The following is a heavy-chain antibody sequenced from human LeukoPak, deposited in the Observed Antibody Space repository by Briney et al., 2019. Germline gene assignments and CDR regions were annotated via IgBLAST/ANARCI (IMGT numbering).Heavy chain of an antibody. CDR3: ARRQSSWYFDY. J-gene: IGHJ4*02. Sequence: SETLSLTCKVSGGSISSYYWSWIRQPPGKGLEWIGYIYYSGSTSYNPSLKSRVTISVDTSKNQFSLKLSSVIAADTAVYYCARRQSSWYFDYWGQGTLVTVSS. CDR2: IYYSGST. CDR1: GGSISSYY. V-gene: IGHV4-59*08. D-gene: IGHD6-13*01.